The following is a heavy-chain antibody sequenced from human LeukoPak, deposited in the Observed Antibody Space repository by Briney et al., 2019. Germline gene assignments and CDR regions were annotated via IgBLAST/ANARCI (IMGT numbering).Heavy chain of an antibody. CDR2: IYTSGST. J-gene: IGHJ4*02. D-gene: IGHD3-10*01. V-gene: IGHV4-61*02. Sequence: SETLSLTCTVSGGSISSGSYYWSWIRQPAGKGLEWIGRIYTSGSTNYNSSLKSRVTISLDTSQNQFSLKLTSVTPADTAVYYCARTAKYYYGSETYYFFDYWGQGTLVTVSS. CDR1: GGSISSGSYY. CDR3: ARTAKYYYGSETYYFFDY.